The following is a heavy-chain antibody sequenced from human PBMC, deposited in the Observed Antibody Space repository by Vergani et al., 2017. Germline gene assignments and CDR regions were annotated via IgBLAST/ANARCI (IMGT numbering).Heavy chain of an antibody. CDR3: VRFGEPYYYGMDV. J-gene: IGHJ6*02. CDR2: ISWNSGSI. D-gene: IGHD3-10*01. Sequence: EVQLVESGGGSVQPGRSLRLSCAASGFTFDDYAMHWVRQAPGKGLEWVSGISWNSGSIGYADSVKGRFTISRDNAKNSLYLQMNSLRAEDMALYYCVRFGEPYYYGMDVWGQGTTVTVSS. CDR1: GFTFDDYA. V-gene: IGHV3-9*03.